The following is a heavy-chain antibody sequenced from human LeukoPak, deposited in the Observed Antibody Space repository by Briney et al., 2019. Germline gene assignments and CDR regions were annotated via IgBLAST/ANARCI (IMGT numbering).Heavy chain of an antibody. J-gene: IGHJ5*02. Sequence: APVKVSCKASGYTFTSYDINWVRQATGQGLEWMGWMNPNSGNTGYAQKFQGRVTMTRNTSISTAYMELSSLRSEDTAVYYCARGGYCSSTSCYLPSYNWFDPWGQGTLVTVSS. D-gene: IGHD2-2*01. CDR2: MNPNSGNT. V-gene: IGHV1-8*01. CDR3: ARGGYCSSTSCYLPSYNWFDP. CDR1: GYTFTSYD.